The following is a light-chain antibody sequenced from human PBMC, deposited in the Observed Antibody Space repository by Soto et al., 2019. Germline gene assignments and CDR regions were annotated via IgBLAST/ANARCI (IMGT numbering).Light chain of an antibody. CDR2: GAS. V-gene: IGKV3-15*01. CDR1: HSISTN. Sequence: EIIMTQSPATLSVSPGEGATLSCRTSHSISTNLAWYQHKRCQSPMLLVYGASTRHTGVPARFSGSGSGAELTLSISSLQSEDFAVYYCQQYNSWPTFGGGTKVEIK. CDR3: QQYNSWPT. J-gene: IGKJ4*01.